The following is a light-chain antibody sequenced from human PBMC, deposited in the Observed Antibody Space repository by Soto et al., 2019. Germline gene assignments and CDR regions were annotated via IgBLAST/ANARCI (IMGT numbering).Light chain of an antibody. Sequence: QSALTQPASVSGSPGKSITISCTGTSSDVGKYNYVSWYQEHPGKAPKLMIYDVSNRPSGVSNRFSGSKSGNTASLTISGLQAEDEADYYCNSYTSSSAPYVFGTGTKVTVL. V-gene: IGLV2-14*01. CDR2: DVS. CDR3: NSYTSSSAPYV. J-gene: IGLJ1*01. CDR1: SSDVGKYNY.